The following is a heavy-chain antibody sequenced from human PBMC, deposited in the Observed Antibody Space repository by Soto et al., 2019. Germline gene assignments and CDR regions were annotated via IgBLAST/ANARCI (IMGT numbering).Heavy chain of an antibody. Sequence: RGSLRLSCAASGFTFSSHGMSWVRQAPGKGLEWVSIISGGGSDTYYADPVKGRFSISRDNSKNTLYLQMNSLRAEDTAVYYCAKGAVSFYKLVSYYCYMDVWGKGTTVTVSS. D-gene: IGHD3-10*01. CDR3: AKGAVSFYKLVSYYCYMDV. J-gene: IGHJ6*03. CDR2: ISGGGSDT. V-gene: IGHV3-23*01. CDR1: GFTFSSHG.